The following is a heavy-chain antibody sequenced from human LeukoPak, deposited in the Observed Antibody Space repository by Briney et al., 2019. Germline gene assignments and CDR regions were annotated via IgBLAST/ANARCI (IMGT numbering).Heavy chain of an antibody. V-gene: IGHV3-7*01. Sequence: GGSLRLSCAASGLTFSSNWVKWVRQAPGKGLEWVANINQDGSEKYYVDSVKGRFTISRDNGKNSVYLQMNSLRPEDTAVYYCASGASAADYWGQGTLVTVSS. D-gene: IGHD6-25*01. CDR3: ASGASAADY. J-gene: IGHJ4*02. CDR1: GLTFSSNW. CDR2: INQDGSEK.